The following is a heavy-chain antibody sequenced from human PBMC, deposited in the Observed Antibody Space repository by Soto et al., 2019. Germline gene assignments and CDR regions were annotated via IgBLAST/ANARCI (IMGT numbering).Heavy chain of an antibody. CDR1: GFTFSSSA. J-gene: IGHJ4*02. V-gene: IGHV3-23*01. D-gene: IGHD1-26*01. CDR3: AIYVTAVRATSPFDY. CDR2: ISGSGGST. Sequence: EVQLLESGGGLVQPGGSLRLSCAASGFTFSSSAMSWIRQAPGKGLEWVSAISGSGGSTYYADSVKGRFTISRDNSKDTLYLQMNSLRAEDTGVYYCAIYVTAVRATSPFDYWGQGTLVTVSS.